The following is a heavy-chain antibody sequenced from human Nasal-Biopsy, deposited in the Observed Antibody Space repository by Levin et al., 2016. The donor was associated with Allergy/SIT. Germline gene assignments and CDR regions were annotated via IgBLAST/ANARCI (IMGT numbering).Heavy chain of an antibody. CDR3: VKRHSSSWNYFDY. CDR1: GFSFSNNA. Sequence: GGSLRLSCAASGFSFSNNAMHWVRQAPGKGLEWVAGISYDGSKENSADSVRGRFTISRDNSKNTLFLQMNSLRSEDTAVYYCVKRHSSSWNYFDYWGQGTLVTVSS. CDR2: ISYDGSKE. D-gene: IGHD6-13*01. J-gene: IGHJ4*02. V-gene: IGHV3-30*04.